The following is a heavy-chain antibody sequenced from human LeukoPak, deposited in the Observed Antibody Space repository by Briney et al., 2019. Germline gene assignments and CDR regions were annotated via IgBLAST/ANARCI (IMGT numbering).Heavy chain of an antibody. Sequence: PSETLSLTCTVSGGSISSSSYYWGWIRQPPGKGLEWIGSIYYSGSTYYNPSLKSRVTIFVGTSKNQSSLKLSSVTAADTAVYYCGGTLECHRLFGGYCDYWGQGTLVTVSS. D-gene: IGHD3-16*01. J-gene: IGHJ4*02. V-gene: IGHV4-39*01. CDR3: GGTLECHRLFGGYCDY. CDR2: IYYSGST. CDR1: GGSISSSSYY.